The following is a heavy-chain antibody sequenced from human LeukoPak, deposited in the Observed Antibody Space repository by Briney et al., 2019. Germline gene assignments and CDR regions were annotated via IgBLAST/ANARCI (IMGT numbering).Heavy chain of an antibody. Sequence: GGSLRLSCAASGFTFNNFNMNWVRQAPGKGLEWVSYISRSTNTIHYADFVKGRFTISRDNAKNSLYLQMNSLTVEDTALYYCTVDRRQGPTVTTFSPFDYWGQGTLVTVSS. CDR2: ISRSTNTI. D-gene: IGHD4-17*01. J-gene: IGHJ4*02. V-gene: IGHV3-48*04. CDR3: TVDRRQGPTVTTFSPFDY. CDR1: GFTFNNFN.